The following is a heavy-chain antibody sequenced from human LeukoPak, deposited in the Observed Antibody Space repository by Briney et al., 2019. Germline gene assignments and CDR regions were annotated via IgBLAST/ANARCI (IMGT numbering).Heavy chain of an antibody. CDR1: GFSFDDYA. V-gene: IGHV3-9*01. CDR3: AKDTRGYSYGSYFDY. J-gene: IGHJ4*02. Sequence: GGSLRLSCAASGFSFDDYAMHWVRQAPGTGLEWVSGISWNSGNIGYADSVKGRFTISRDNAKNSLYLQMNSLRADDTALYYCAKDTRGYSYGSYFDYWGQGTLVTVSS. CDR2: ISWNSGNI. D-gene: IGHD5-18*01.